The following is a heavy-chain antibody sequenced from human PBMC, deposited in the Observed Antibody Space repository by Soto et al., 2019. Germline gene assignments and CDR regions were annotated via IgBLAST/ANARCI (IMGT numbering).Heavy chain of an antibody. D-gene: IGHD6-13*01. J-gene: IGHJ5*02. Sequence: PGGSLRLSCAASRFTFSSFWFHWVRQAPGKGLVWVSHINSDGSSTSYADSVKGRFTISRDNAKNTLYLQMNSLRAEDTAVYYWERAEYSSSQTSLFDPWGQGTLVTVSS. CDR3: ERAEYSSSQTSLFDP. CDR1: RFTFSSFW. CDR2: INSDGSST. V-gene: IGHV3-74*01.